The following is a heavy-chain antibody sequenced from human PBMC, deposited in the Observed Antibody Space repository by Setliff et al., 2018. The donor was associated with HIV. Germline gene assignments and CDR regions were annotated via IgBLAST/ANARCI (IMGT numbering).Heavy chain of an antibody. Sequence: SETLSLTCAVDGGSFSGYYWSWIRQPPGKELEWIAYIYYSGNTNYNPSLKSRVTISVDTSRNQFSLKLNSVTAADTAVYYCARTPSRGGFDYWGQGTLVTVSS. D-gene: IGHD3-16*01. CDR3: ARTPSRGGFDY. V-gene: IGHV4-59*01. CDR1: GGSFSGYY. J-gene: IGHJ4*02. CDR2: IYYSGNT.